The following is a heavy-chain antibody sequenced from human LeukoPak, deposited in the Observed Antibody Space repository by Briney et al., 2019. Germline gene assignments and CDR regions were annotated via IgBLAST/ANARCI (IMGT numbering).Heavy chain of an antibody. CDR3: ARVLGQSRSLLWFGELLPHSDY. Sequence: ASVKVSCKASGYTFTGYYTHWVRQAPGQGLEWMGWINPNSGGTNYAQKFQGRVTMTRDTSISTAYMELSRLRSDDTAVYYCARVLGQSRSLLWFGELLPHSDYWGQGTLVTVSS. D-gene: IGHD3-10*01. CDR2: INPNSGGT. V-gene: IGHV1-2*02. J-gene: IGHJ4*02. CDR1: GYTFTGYY.